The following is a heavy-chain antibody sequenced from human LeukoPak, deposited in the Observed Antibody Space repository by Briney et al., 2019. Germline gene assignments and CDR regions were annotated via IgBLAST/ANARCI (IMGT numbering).Heavy chain of an antibody. J-gene: IGHJ4*02. CDR2: IYSGGST. D-gene: IGHD5-18*01. V-gene: IGHV3-66*01. Sequence: GGSLRLSCAASGFTVSSNYMSWVRQAPGKGLEWVSVIYSGGSTYYADSVKGRFTISRDNSKNTLYLQMNSLRAEDTAVYYCARFNVDTAMVLDYWGQGILVTVSS. CDR3: ARFNVDTAMVLDY. CDR1: GFTVSSNY.